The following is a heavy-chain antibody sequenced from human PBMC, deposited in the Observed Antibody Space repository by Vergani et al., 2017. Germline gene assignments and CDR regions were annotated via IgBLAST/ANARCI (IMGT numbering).Heavy chain of an antibody. Sequence: EVHLLESGGGQVEAGGSLRLSCVASGFTFSNSAMSWVRQTSGKGLEWVSAISGHGDRTYYADSVKGRFTISRDNSKNALYLQMDSLSPEDTAVYYCAKDQSFPGYSYGFHFYFSYGLDVWGQGTTVTVSS. V-gene: IGHV3-23*01. J-gene: IGHJ6*02. CDR2: ISGHGDRT. D-gene: IGHD5-12*01. CDR1: GFTFSNSA. CDR3: AKDQSFPGYSYGFHFYFSYGLDV.